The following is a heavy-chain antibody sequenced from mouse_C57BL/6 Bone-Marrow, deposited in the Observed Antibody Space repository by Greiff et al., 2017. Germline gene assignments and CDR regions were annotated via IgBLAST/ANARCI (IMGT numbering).Heavy chain of an antibody. J-gene: IGHJ3*01. Sequence: QVQLQQSGAELARPGASVKLSCKASGYTFTSYGISWVKQRTGQGLEWIGEIYPRSGNTYYNEKFKGKATLTADKSSSTAYMELRSLTSEDSAVDFCAREGDYCGSFAYWGQGTLVTVSA. CDR1: GYTFTSYG. CDR3: AREGDYCGSFAY. CDR2: IYPRSGNT. D-gene: IGHD1-1*01. V-gene: IGHV1-81*01.